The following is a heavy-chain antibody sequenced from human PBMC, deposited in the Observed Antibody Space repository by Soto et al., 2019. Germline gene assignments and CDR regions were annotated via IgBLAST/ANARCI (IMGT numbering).Heavy chain of an antibody. V-gene: IGHV1-2*02. Sequence: ASVKVSCKASGYTFTGYYMHWVRQAPGQGLEWMGWINPNSGGTNYAQKFQGRVTMTRDTSISTAYMELSRLRSDDTAVYYCARGQDFYYYDSSGYSGDYWGQGTLVTVS. J-gene: IGHJ4*02. CDR2: INPNSGGT. CDR1: GYTFTGYY. D-gene: IGHD3-22*01. CDR3: ARGQDFYYYDSSGYSGDY.